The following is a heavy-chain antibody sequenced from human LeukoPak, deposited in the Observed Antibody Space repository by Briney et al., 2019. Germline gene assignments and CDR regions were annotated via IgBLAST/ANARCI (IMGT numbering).Heavy chain of an antibody. CDR1: GYTFTDYG. Sequence: ASVKVSCKASGYTFTDYGVSWVRQAPGQGLEWMGWISAYNGHTKYAQKFQGRVTMTTDTSATTAYMELRSLRSEDTAVYYCARAYDSSGYYYPEYFQHWGQGTLVTVSS. D-gene: IGHD3-22*01. J-gene: IGHJ1*01. CDR3: ARAYDSSGYYYPEYFQH. CDR2: ISAYNGHT. V-gene: IGHV1-18*01.